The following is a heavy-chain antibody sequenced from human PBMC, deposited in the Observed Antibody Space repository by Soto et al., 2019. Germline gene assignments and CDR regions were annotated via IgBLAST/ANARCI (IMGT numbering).Heavy chain of an antibody. CDR2: ISGSGGST. CDR1: GFTFSSYA. V-gene: IGHV3-23*01. J-gene: IGHJ4*02. Sequence: GGSLRLSCAASGFTFSSYAMSWVRQAPGKGLEWVSAISGSGGSTYYADSVKGRFTISRDNSKNTRYLQMNSLRAEDTAVYYCAKGRNPYCSSTSCYYFDYWGKGTLVTVSS. D-gene: IGHD2-2*01. CDR3: AKGRNPYCSSTSCYYFDY.